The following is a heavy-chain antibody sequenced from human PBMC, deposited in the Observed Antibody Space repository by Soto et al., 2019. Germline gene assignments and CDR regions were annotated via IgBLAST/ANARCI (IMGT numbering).Heavy chain of an antibody. V-gene: IGHV3-21*01. Sequence: PEGSLRLSCAASGFTFSSYIMNWVRQAPGKGLEWVSSISSSSSYIYYADSVKGRFTISRDNAKNSLYLQMNSLRAEDTAVYYCARDRTATPFYYFYTDVWGKGTTVTVCS. CDR1: GFTFSSYI. CDR2: ISSSSSYI. CDR3: ARDRTATPFYYFYTDV. D-gene: IGHD2-15*01. J-gene: IGHJ6*03.